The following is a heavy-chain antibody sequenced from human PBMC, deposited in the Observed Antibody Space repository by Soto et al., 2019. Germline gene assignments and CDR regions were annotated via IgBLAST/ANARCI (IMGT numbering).Heavy chain of an antibody. D-gene: IGHD2-2*01. CDR2: ISYDGTIT. Sequence: GGSLRLSCAASGFTISNYGMHWVRQAPGKGLEWVAVISYDGTITYYADSGKGRFTISRDNSKNTLYLQMESLGTEDTAVYYCAKTRGGPCSSSICFSGIFDGMDVWGQGTTVTVSS. V-gene: IGHV3-30-3*01. CDR1: GFTISNYG. J-gene: IGHJ6*02. CDR3: AKTRGGPCSSSICFSGIFDGMDV.